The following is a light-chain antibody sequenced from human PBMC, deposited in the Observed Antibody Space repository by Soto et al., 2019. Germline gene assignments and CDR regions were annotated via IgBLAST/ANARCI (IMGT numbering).Light chain of an antibody. CDR2: GAS. CDR1: ETIRSNY. J-gene: IGKJ3*01. V-gene: IGKV3-20*01. Sequence: EIVLTQSPGTLSSSPGEGVTLSCRASETIRSNYLAWYQKKPGQAPRLLIFGASTRATGIPDRFSGSGSGIDFTLTISRLEPEDFAEYYCQQYGSSPQDTLGPGT. CDR3: QQYGSSPQDT.